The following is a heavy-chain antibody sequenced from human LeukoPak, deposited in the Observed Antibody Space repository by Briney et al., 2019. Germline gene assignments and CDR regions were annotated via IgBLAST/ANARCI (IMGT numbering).Heavy chain of an antibody. CDR3: ARERWNDY. V-gene: IGHV1-2*06. J-gene: IGHJ4*02. CDR2: INPNSGGT. Sequence: ASVKVSCKASGYTFTDYYIQWVRQAPGQGLEWMGRINPNSGGTNYAQKFQGRVTITRDTSISTAYMELTSLPSDETAVYYCARERWNDYWGQGTLVTVSS. D-gene: IGHD1-1*01. CDR1: GYTFTDYY.